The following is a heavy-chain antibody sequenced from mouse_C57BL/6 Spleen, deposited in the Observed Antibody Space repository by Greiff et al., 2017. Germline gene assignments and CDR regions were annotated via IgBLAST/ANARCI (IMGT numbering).Heavy chain of an antibody. Sequence: EVQVVESGGGLVQPGGSLSLSCAASGFTFTDYYMSWVRQPPGKALEWLGFIRNKANGYTTEYSASVKGRFTISRDNSQSILYLQMNALRAEDSATYYCARHSIYYFDYWGQGTTLTVSS. J-gene: IGHJ2*01. CDR3: ARHSIYYFDY. CDR2: IRNKANGYTT. CDR1: GFTFTDYY. V-gene: IGHV7-3*01.